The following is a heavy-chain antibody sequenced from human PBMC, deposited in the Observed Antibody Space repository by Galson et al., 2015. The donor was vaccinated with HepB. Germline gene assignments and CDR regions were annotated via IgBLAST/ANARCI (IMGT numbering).Heavy chain of an antibody. CDR1: GFTFSSYG. Sequence: SLRLSCAASGFTFSSYGMYRVRQAPGKGLVWVSHINGDGDTTNDADSVKGRFTISRDNDDNTVHLQMNSLRAEDAAVYFCVKGGSQYCTGVSCYPGDYWGQGTLVAVSS. CDR2: INGDGDTT. J-gene: IGHJ4*02. V-gene: IGHV3-74*01. D-gene: IGHD2-15*01. CDR3: VKGGSQYCTGVSCYPGDY.